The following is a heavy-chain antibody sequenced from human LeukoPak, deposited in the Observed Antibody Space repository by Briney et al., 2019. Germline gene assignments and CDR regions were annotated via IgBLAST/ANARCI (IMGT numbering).Heavy chain of an antibody. CDR3: ATCSVPNWFDP. D-gene: IGHD2-15*01. CDR1: GGSVSGYY. Sequence: SETLSLTCTVSGGSVSGYYWSWIRQPPGKGPEWIGYIYYSGSTTYNPSLKSRVTISVNTSKNQFSLKLSSVTAADTAVYYCATCSVPNWFDPWGQGTLVTVSS. J-gene: IGHJ5*02. V-gene: IGHV4-59*02. CDR2: IYYSGST.